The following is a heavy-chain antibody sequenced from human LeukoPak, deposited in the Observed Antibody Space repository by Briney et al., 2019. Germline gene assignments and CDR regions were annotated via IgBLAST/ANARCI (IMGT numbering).Heavy chain of an antibody. CDR2: INHSGST. Sequence: SETLSLTCAVYGGSFSGYYWSWIRQPPGKGLEWIGEINHSGSTNYNPSLKSRVTISVDTSKNKFSLKLSSVTAADTAVYYCARGGSVVPAAMQIDYWGQGTLVTVSS. J-gene: IGHJ4*02. CDR3: ARGGSVVPAAMQIDY. CDR1: GGSFSGYY. V-gene: IGHV4-34*01. D-gene: IGHD2-2*01.